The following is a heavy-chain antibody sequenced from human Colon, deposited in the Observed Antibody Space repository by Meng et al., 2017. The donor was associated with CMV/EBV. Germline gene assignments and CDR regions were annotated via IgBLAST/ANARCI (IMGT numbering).Heavy chain of an antibody. D-gene: IGHD2-15*01. Sequence: SVKVSCKASGGVFASFAISWVRQAPGQGLEWMGGIIPLLGVTNYAQKFQDRVTITADKSTSTAFMELTSLRSDDTAVYYCARAGYCSYGTCQYPAPWGQGSLVTVSS. V-gene: IGHV1-69*10. J-gene: IGHJ5*02. CDR2: IIPLLGVT. CDR1: GGVFASFA. CDR3: ARAGYCSYGTCQYPAP.